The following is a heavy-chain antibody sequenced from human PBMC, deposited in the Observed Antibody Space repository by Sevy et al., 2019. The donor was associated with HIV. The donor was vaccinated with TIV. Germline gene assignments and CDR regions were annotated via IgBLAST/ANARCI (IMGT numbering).Heavy chain of an antibody. CDR1: GFTFSSYG. J-gene: IGHJ4*02. D-gene: IGHD4-17*01. V-gene: IGHV3-30*03. CDR3: AVGTTVTTWDY. Sequence: QLGGPLRLSCAASGFTFSSYGMHWVRQAPGKGLEWVAVISYVGSNKYYADSVKGRFTISRDNSKNTLYLQMNSLRAEDTAVYYCAVGTTVTTWDYWGQGTLVTVSS. CDR2: ISYVGSNK.